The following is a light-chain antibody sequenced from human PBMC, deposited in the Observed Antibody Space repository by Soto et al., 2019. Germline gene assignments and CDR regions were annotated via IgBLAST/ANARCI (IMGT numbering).Light chain of an antibody. J-gene: IGKJ1*01. V-gene: IGKV3-20*01. Sequence: EFVLTQSPGTLSFSPGERATLSCRASQTVRNNYLAWYQQKAGQAPRPLLYAASSRAPGVPDRFRGSGSGTDFSLTISRLEPEDFAVYYCQQYGGTPWTFGQGTKVDIK. CDR1: QTVRNNY. CDR2: AAS. CDR3: QQYGGTPWT.